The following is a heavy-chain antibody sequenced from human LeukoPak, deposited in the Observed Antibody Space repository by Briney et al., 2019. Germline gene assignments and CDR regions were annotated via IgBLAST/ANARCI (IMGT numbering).Heavy chain of an antibody. CDR1: GFTFSSYG. Sequence: PGGSLRLSCAASGFTFSSYGMHWVRQAPGKGLEWVAVISYDGSNKYYADSVKGRFTISRDNSKNTLYLQMNSLRAEDTAVYYCAKGPYLWFEELSCDYWGQGTLVTVSS. J-gene: IGHJ4*02. V-gene: IGHV3-30*18. CDR2: ISYDGSNK. CDR3: AKGPYLWFEELSCDY. D-gene: IGHD3-10*01.